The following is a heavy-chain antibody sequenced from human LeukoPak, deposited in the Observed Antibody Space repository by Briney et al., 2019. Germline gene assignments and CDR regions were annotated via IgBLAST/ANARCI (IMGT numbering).Heavy chain of an antibody. CDR3: AKDPLDY. CDR2: ISGSGSNT. J-gene: IGHJ4*02. CDR1: GFTFNIYA. V-gene: IGHV3-23*01. Sequence: GGSLRLSCVASGFTFNIYAMIWVRQAPGKGLEWVSGISGSGSNTYNADYVKGRFTISRDNSKNTVYLRMNSLRAEDTAIYYCAKDPLDYWGQGTLVTVSS.